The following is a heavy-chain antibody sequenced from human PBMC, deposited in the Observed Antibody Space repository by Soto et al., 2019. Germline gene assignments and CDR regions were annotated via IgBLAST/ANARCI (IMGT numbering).Heavy chain of an antibody. J-gene: IGHJ3*02. V-gene: IGHV3-11*01. Sequence: PGGSLRLSCAASGFTFSDYYMSWIRQAPGKGLEWVSYISSSGSTIYYADSVKGRFTISRDNAKNSLYLQMNSLRAEDTAVYYCARDRNEDIVVVVAGQDDAFDIWGQGTMVTVSS. CDR1: GFTFSDYY. CDR3: ARDRNEDIVVVVAGQDDAFDI. D-gene: IGHD2-15*01. CDR2: ISSSGSTI.